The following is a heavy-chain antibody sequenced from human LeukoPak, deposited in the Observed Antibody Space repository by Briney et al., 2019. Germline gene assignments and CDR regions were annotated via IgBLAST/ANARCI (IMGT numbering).Heavy chain of an antibody. J-gene: IGHJ4*02. V-gene: IGHV4-59*12. CDR2: IYYSGST. D-gene: IGHD2-15*01. Sequence: SETLSLTCTVSGGSISSYYWSWIRQPPGKGLEWIEYIYYSGSTNYNPSLKSRVTISVDTSKNQFSLKLSSVTAADTAVYYCARAMGGPYYFDYWGQGTLVTVSS. CDR1: GGSISSYY. CDR3: ARAMGGPYYFDY.